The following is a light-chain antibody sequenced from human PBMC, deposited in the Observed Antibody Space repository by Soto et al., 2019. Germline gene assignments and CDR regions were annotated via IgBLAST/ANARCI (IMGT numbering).Light chain of an antibody. CDR2: EVT. CDR1: TNDVGAYNL. J-gene: IGLJ1*01. V-gene: IGLV2-14*01. CDR3: SSYTNAPMQYV. Sequence: QSALTQPASVSGSPGQSITISCTGTTNDVGAYNLVSWYQHHPGKAPKLIIFEVTDRPSGVSYRFSGSKSGNTASLTISGLQSEDEADYYCSSYTNAPMQYVFGPGTKLTVL.